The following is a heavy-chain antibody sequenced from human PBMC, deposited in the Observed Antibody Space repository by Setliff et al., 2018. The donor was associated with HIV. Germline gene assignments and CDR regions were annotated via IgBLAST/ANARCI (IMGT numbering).Heavy chain of an antibody. CDR3: AALSLRTNPVYGVISTRFDP. CDR1: GFTFDDYA. Sequence: GGSLRLSCAASGFTFDDYAMHWVRHIPGKGLEWVSGITWNSGNIDYAVSVKGRFIISRDNARNSLYLQMNSLRVEDTALYYCAALSLRTNPVYGVISTRFDPWGQGTLVTAPQ. V-gene: IGHV3-9*01. D-gene: IGHD2-8*01. CDR2: ITWNSGNI. J-gene: IGHJ5*02.